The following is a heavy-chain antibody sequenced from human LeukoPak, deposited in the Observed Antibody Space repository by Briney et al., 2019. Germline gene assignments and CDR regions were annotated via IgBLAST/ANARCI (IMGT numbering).Heavy chain of an antibody. CDR2: INHSGST. D-gene: IGHD3-22*01. J-gene: IGHJ5*02. Sequence: PSETLSLTCAVYGGSFSGYYWSWIRQPPGKGLEWIGEINHSGSTNYNPSLKSRVTISVDTSKNQFSLKLSSVTAADTAVYYCARGRNQFYYYDSSGTYWFDPWGQGTLVTVSS. CDR3: ARGRNQFYYYDSSGTYWFDP. CDR1: GGSFSGYY. V-gene: IGHV4-34*01.